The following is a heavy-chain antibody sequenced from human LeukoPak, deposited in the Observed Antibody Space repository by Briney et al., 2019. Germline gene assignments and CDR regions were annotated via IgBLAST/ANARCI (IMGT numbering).Heavy chain of an antibody. D-gene: IGHD3-22*01. J-gene: IGHJ3*02. CDR2: INPSGGST. CDR1: GYTFTGYY. CDR3: ARDVFNGYYLGAFDI. Sequence: GASVKVSCKASGYTFTGYYIYWVRQAPGQGLEWMGIINPSGGSTSYAEKFQGRVTMTRDTSTSTVYMELSSLRSEDTAMYYCARDVFNGYYLGAFDIWGQGTLVTVSS. V-gene: IGHV1-46*01.